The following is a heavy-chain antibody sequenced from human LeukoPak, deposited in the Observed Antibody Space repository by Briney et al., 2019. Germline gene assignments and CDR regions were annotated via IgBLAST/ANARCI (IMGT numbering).Heavy chain of an antibody. J-gene: IGHJ4*02. CDR3: ARGTMDYDFWSGSYYFDY. CDR1: GFTFSSYS. V-gene: IGHV3-21*01. CDR2: ISSSSSYI. Sequence: PGGSLRLSCAASGFTFSSYSMNWVRQAPGKGLEWVSSISSSSSYIYYADSVKGRFTISRDNAKNSLYLQMNSLRAEDTAVYYCARGTMDYDFWSGSYYFDYCGQGTLVTVSS. D-gene: IGHD3-3*01.